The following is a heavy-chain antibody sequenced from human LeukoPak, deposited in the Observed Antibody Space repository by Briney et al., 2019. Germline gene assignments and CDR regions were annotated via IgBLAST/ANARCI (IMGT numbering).Heavy chain of an antibody. Sequence: GRSLRLSCAASGFTFSSYCMHWVRQAPGKGLEWVAVIWYDGSNKYYADSMKGRFTISRDTTTNTMYLRMNRLIAEDTAVYYCAKDRVVYSSSVDWFDPWGQGTLVTVSS. J-gene: IGHJ5*02. CDR1: GFTFSSYC. CDR3: AKDRVVYSSSVDWFDP. V-gene: IGHV3-33*06. CDR2: IWYDGSNK. D-gene: IGHD6-6*01.